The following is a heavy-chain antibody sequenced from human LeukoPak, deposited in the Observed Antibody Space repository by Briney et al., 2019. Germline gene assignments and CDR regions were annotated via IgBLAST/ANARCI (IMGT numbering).Heavy chain of an antibody. D-gene: IGHD3-22*01. CDR3: ARDLTYYYDSSGYYYSRGYFDY. V-gene: IGHV3-48*02. CDR1: GFTFSSYG. Sequence: GGSLRLSCAASGFTFSSYGMNWVRQAPGKGLEWVSYISSSSSSMYYADSVKGRFTISRDDAKNSLYLQMNSLRDEDTAVYYCARDLTYYYDSSGYYYSRGYFDYWGQGTLVTVSS. J-gene: IGHJ4*02. CDR2: ISSSSSSM.